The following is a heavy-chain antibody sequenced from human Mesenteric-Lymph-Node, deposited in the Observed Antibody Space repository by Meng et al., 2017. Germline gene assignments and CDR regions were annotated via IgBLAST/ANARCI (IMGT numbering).Heavy chain of an antibody. Sequence: QVQLQESGPGLGKPSGTLSLTCAVSGGSISISTWWSWVRQPPGKGLEWIGEIYHSGGTNYNPSLRGRVTISLDKSKNQFSLTLRSVTAADTAVYYCARDPYATGWAGWGQGTLVTASS. CDR3: ARDPYATGWAG. D-gene: IGHD6-19*01. CDR1: GGSISISTW. V-gene: IGHV4-4*02. CDR2: IYHSGGT. J-gene: IGHJ4*02.